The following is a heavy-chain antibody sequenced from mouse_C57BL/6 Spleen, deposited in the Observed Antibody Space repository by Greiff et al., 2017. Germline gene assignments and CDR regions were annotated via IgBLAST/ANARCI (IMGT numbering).Heavy chain of an antibody. CDR3: ARGVFAY. J-gene: IGHJ3*01. CDR1: GYTFTRYW. Sequence: QVQLQQPGAELVKPGASVKMSCKASGYTFTRYWITWVKQRPGQGLEWIGDIYPGSGSTTYNEKFKSKATLTVDTSSSTAYMQLSSLTAEDSAVYYCARGVFAYWGQGILVTVSA. CDR2: IYPGSGST. V-gene: IGHV1-55*01.